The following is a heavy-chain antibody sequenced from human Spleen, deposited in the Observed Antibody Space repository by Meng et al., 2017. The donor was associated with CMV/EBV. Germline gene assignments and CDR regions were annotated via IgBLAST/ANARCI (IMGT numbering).Heavy chain of an antibody. CDR1: GGSISSYY. CDR3: ARDPRVNGMDV. V-gene: IGHV4-59*12. J-gene: IGHJ6*02. Sequence: GSLSLTCTVSGGSISSYYWSWIRQPPGKGLEWIGYIYYSGSTNYNPSLKSRVTISVDTSKKQFSLKLSSVTAADTAVYYCARDPRVNGMDVWGQGTTVTVSS. D-gene: IGHD3-10*01. CDR2: IYYSGST.